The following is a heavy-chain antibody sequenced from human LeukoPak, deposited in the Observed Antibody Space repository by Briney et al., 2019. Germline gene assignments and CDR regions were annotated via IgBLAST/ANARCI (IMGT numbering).Heavy chain of an antibody. V-gene: IGHV4-34*01. J-gene: IGHJ4*02. D-gene: IGHD2-2*01. CDR1: GGSFSGYY. CDR2: INHSGST. Sequence: SETLSLTCAVYGGSFSGYYWSWIRQPPGKGLEWIGEINHSGSTNYNPSLKSRVTISVDTSKNQFSLKLSSVTAAGTAVYYCAREGYCTTTSCSYEFDYWGKGTLVTVSS. CDR3: AREGYCTTTSCSYEFDY.